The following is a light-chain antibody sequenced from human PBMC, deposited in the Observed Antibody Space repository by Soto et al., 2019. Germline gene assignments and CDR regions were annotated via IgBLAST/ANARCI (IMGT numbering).Light chain of an antibody. V-gene: IGLV1-47*01. CDR3: AAWDDSLSGYD. Sequence: QLVLTQPPSASGTPGQRVTLSCSGSSSNIGSNYVYWYQHFPGTAPKLLIYRNNQRPSGVPDRFSASKSGTSASLAISGLRSEDEADYYCAAWDDSLSGYDFGTGTQLTVL. J-gene: IGLJ1*01. CDR2: RNN. CDR1: SSNIGSNY.